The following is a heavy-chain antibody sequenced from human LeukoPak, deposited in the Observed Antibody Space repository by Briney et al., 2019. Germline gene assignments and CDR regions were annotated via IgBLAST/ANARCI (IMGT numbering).Heavy chain of an antibody. J-gene: IGHJ5*02. Sequence: GGSLRLSCAASGFTFSSYSMNWVRQAPGKGLEWVSSISSSSSYIYYADSVKGRFTISRDNAKNSLYLQMNSLRAEGTAVYYCARGGRYCSGGSCYSAGWFDPWGQGTLVTVSS. D-gene: IGHD2-15*01. CDR2: ISSSSSYI. V-gene: IGHV3-21*01. CDR3: ARGGRYCSGGSCYSAGWFDP. CDR1: GFTFSSYS.